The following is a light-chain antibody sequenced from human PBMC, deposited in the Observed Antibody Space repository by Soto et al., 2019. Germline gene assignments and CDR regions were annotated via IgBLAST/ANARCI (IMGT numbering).Light chain of an antibody. J-gene: IGLJ1*01. CDR2: DVS. CDR3: SAFTGTTYV. Sequence: QSALTQPASVSGSPGQSITISCTGSSSDVGGNKYVSWYQQYSGKAPKLMICDVSNRPSGVSNRFSGSKSGNTASLTISGLQAEDEADYYCSAFTGTTYVFGTGTKVTVL. V-gene: IGLV2-14*01. CDR1: SSDVGGNKY.